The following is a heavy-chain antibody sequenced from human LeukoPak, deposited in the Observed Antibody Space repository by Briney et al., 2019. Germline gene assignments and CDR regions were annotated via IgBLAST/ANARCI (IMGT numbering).Heavy chain of an antibody. CDR2: ISYDGSNK. V-gene: IGHV3-30*03. CDR3: ARSSRDAFDI. J-gene: IGHJ3*02. Sequence: GGSLRLSCEASGFNFISYSMGCVRQAPGRGLEWVAVISYDGSNKYYADSVKGRFTISRDNSKNTLYLQMNSLRAEDTAVYYCARSSRDAFDIWGQGTMVTVSS. CDR1: GFNFISYS. D-gene: IGHD6-13*01.